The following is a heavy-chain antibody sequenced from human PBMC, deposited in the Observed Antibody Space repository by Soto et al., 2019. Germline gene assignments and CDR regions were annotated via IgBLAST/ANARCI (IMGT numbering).Heavy chain of an antibody. D-gene: IGHD3-10*01. CDR2: IYHSGST. Sequence: QLQLQESGSGLVKPSQTLSLTCAVSGGSISSGGYSWSWIRPPPGKGLEWIGYIYHSGSTYYNPSLKSQVTTSVDRAKNQFSLQLTSETAEYTAAYDCAKARGSGWGAFDIWGQGTMVTVSS. CDR1: GGSISSGGYS. V-gene: IGHV4-30-2*01. CDR3: AKARGSGWGAFDI. J-gene: IGHJ3*02.